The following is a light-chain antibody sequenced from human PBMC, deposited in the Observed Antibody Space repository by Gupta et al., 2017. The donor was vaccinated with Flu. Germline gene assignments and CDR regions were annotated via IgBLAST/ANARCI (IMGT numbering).Light chain of an antibody. V-gene: IGLV2-14*01. CDR3: SSYTSTNTFYV. J-gene: IGLJ1*01. CDR1: SSDVGRSDS. Sequence: QSALTQPASVSGSPGQPITISCPGTSSDVGRSDSVSWYQQYPGKAPKLIIYDVTTRPSGVSSRFSGSKSGNTASLTISGLEAEDESDYYCSSYTSTNTFYVFGTGTTVTVL. CDR2: DVT.